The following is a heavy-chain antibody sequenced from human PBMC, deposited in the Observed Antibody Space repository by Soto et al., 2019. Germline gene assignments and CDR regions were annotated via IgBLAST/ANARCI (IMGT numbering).Heavy chain of an antibody. CDR3: ARAGGLGAVAADY. J-gene: IGHJ4*02. Sequence: QLQLQESGSGLVKPSQTLSLTCAVTGGSISSGGYSWSWIRQPPGKGLEWIGYIYHSGSTYYNPSLKSRVTISVDRSKNQFSLKLSSVTAADTAVYYCARAGGLGAVAADYWGQGTLVTVSS. D-gene: IGHD6-19*01. V-gene: IGHV4-30-2*01. CDR1: GGSISSGGYS. CDR2: IYHSGST.